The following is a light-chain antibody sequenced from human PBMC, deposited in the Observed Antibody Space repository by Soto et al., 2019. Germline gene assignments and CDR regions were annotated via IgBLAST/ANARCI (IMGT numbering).Light chain of an antibody. J-gene: IGKJ4*01. CDR1: QSVGSSY. CDR2: GAS. V-gene: IGKV3-20*01. Sequence: EIVLTQSPGTLSLSPGERATLSCRASQSVGSSYLAWYQQKPGQAPRLLIYGASSRATGIPDRFSGSGSGTDFTLTISRLEPEDFAVYYCQQYGSSSGLTFGGGTKVEIK. CDR3: QQYGSSSGLT.